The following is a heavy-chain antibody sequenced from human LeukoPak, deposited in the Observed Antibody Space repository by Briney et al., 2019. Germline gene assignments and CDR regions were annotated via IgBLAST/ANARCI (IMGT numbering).Heavy chain of an antibody. CDR3: AKSYFDYSTYYSYYFNL. CDR1: GGSISGGY. V-gene: IGHV4-4*09. CDR2: VYTSGST. D-gene: IGHD4-11*01. J-gene: IGHJ4*02. Sequence: SETLSLTCTVSGGSISGGYWSWIRQPPGRGLEWIGYVYTSGSTNYNPSLKSRVTISVDTSKSQFALKLSSVTAADAAVYYCAKSYFDYSTYYSYYFNLWGQGALVTVSS.